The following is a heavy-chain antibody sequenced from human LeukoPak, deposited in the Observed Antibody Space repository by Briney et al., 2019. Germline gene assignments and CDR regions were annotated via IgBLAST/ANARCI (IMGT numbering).Heavy chain of an antibody. J-gene: IGHJ4*02. CDR1: GYTFTSYG. CDR2: ISAYNGNT. Sequence: ASVKVSCKASGYTFTSYGISWVRQAPGQGLEWMGWISAYNGNTNYAQKLQGRVTMTTETSTSTAYMELSSLRSEDMAVYYCARAPRPDYYDTEFDYWGQGTLVTVSS. CDR3: ARAPRPDYYDTEFDY. V-gene: IGHV1-18*03. D-gene: IGHD3-22*01.